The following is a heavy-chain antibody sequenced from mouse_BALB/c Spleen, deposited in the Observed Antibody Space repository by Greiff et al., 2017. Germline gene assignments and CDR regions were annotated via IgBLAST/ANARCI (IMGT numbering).Heavy chain of an antibody. CDR1: GFNIKDTY. Sequence: EVQLQQSGAELVKPGASVKLSCTASGFNIKDTYMHWVKQRPEQGLEWIGRIDPANGNTKYDPKFQGKATITADTSSNTAYLQLSSLTSEDTAVYYCARSHGYGSSLYYFDYWGQGTTLTVSS. CDR2: IDPANGNT. V-gene: IGHV14-3*02. D-gene: IGHD1-1*01. J-gene: IGHJ2*01. CDR3: ARSHGYGSSLYYFDY.